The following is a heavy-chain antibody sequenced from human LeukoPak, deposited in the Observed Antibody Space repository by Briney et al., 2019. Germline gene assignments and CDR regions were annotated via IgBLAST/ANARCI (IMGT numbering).Heavy chain of an antibody. CDR3: ARDMGWNGLVDS. Sequence: PSETLSLTCTVSGGSISSFYWSWIRQPPGKGLEWIGYIYSSGSTNYNPSLKRRVTISVDTSKNQFSLKLSSVTAADTAVYYCARDMGWNGLVDSWGQGTLVTVSS. CDR2: IYSSGST. D-gene: IGHD1-1*01. CDR1: GGSISSFY. V-gene: IGHV4-4*08. J-gene: IGHJ4*02.